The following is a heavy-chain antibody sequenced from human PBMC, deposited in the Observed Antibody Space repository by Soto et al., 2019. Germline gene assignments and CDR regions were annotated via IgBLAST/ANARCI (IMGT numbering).Heavy chain of an antibody. Sequence: EVQLVESGGGLVQPGGSLRLSCAASGFTVSSHYMSWVRQAPGKGLEWDSVIYSGGSTYYTDSVKGRFTISRDNSKNTLFLQMNSLRAEDTAVYYCARDYYGGNSRYFDLWGRGTLVTVSS. CDR1: GFTVSSHY. J-gene: IGHJ2*01. D-gene: IGHD2-21*02. V-gene: IGHV3-66*01. CDR2: IYSGGST. CDR3: ARDYYGGNSRYFDL.